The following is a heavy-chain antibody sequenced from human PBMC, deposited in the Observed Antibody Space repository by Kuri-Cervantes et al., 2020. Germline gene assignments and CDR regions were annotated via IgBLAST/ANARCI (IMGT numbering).Heavy chain of an antibody. CDR3: AKEVPVLYDYVWGSYRYGNWSDP. Sequence: SETLSLTCTVSGGSISSYYWSWVRQPPGKGQEWIGYIYYSGSNNYNPSPKSRVTVSVDTFKNQYTLKLGFVTAADMAAYYCAKEVPVLYDYVWGSYRYGNWSDPWGQGTLVTVSS. CDR1: GGSISSYY. J-gene: IGHJ5*02. V-gene: IGHV4-59*01. D-gene: IGHD3-16*02. CDR2: IYYSGSN.